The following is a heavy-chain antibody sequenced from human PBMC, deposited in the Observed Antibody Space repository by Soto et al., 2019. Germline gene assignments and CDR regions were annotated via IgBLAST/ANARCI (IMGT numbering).Heavy chain of an antibody. D-gene: IGHD3-3*01. V-gene: IGHV1-18*01. CDR3: ARVTIFGVVIIQGWFDP. J-gene: IGHJ5*02. CDR1: GYTFTSYG. Sequence: GASVKVSCKASGYTFTSYGISWVRQAPGQGLEWMGWISAYNGNTNHAQKLQGRVTMTTDTSTSTAYMELRSLRSDDTAVYYCARVTIFGVVIIQGWFDPWGQGTLVTVSS. CDR2: ISAYNGNT.